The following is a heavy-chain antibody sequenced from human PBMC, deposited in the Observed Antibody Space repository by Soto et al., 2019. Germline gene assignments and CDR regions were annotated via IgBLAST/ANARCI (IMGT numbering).Heavy chain of an antibody. CDR3: AGPEDSSSDHNSFDL. CDR2: IYYSGST. V-gene: IGHV4-39*01. D-gene: IGHD6-6*01. Sequence: QLQLQESGPGLVKPSETLSLTCTVSGGSISSSSYYWGWIRQPPGKGLEWIGSIYYSGSTYYNPSPKRRVILSEDTSKNQFSLQMRSLTAADKAVYYCAGPEDSSSDHNSFDLWGQGTMVTVSS. J-gene: IGHJ3*01. CDR1: GGSISSSSYY.